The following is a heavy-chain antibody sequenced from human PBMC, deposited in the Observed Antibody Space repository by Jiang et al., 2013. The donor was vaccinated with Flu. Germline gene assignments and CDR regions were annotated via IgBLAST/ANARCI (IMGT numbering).Heavy chain of an antibody. CDR3: ARGLGFYYDSSGYPRNWFDP. D-gene: IGHD3-22*01. Sequence: PSETLSLTCAVSGYSISSGYYWGWIRQPPGKGLEWIGSIYHSGSTYYNPSLKSRVTISVDTSKNQFSLKLSSVTAADTAVYYCARGLGFYYDSSGYPRNWFDPWGQGTLVTVSS. CDR2: IYHSGST. CDR1: GYSISSGYY. J-gene: IGHJ5*02. V-gene: IGHV4-38-2*01.